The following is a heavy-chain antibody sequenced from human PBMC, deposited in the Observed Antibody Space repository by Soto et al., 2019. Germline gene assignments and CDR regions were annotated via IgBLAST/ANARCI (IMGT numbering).Heavy chain of an antibody. CDR1: GGSISSGDYY. Sequence: QVQLQESGPGLVKPSQTLSLTCTVSGGSISSGDYYWSWIRQPPGKGLEWIGYIYYSGSTYYHPSLKSRVTISVDTSKNQFSLKLSSVTAADTAVYYCARRHSDFWSGYYTFDYWGQGTLVTVSS. D-gene: IGHD3-3*01. V-gene: IGHV4-30-4*01. CDR3: ARRHSDFWSGYYTFDY. J-gene: IGHJ4*02. CDR2: IYYSGST.